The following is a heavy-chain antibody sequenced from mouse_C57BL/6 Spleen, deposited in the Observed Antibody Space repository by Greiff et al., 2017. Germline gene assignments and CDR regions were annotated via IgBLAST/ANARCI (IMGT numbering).Heavy chain of an antibody. CDR1: GYTFTSYW. J-gene: IGHJ4*01. CDR2: LQPNSGST. D-gene: IGHD2-1*01. V-gene: IGHV1-64*01. CDR3: AISTWGNPYAMDY. Sequence: QVQLKQPGAELVKPGASVKLSCKASGYTFTSYWVHWVKQRPRQGLEWIGMLQPNSGSTNYNEKFKSKATLTVDKSSSTAYMQLSSLTSEDSAVYYCAISTWGNPYAMDYWGQGTSVTVSS.